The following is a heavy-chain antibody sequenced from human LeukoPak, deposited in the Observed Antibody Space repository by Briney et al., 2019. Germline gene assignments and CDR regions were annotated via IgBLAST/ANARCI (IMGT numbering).Heavy chain of an antibody. J-gene: IGHJ5*02. D-gene: IGHD4-17*01. Sequence: SETLSLTCTVSGGSISSSSYYWGWLRQPPGRGLEWLGSIYYSGSTYNNPSLKSRVTISVNTSKNQFSLKLSSVTAADTAVYYCARDRPGYGDPNWFDPWGQGTLVTVSS. V-gene: IGHV4-39*07. CDR1: GGSISSSSYY. CDR2: IYYSGST. CDR3: ARDRPGYGDPNWFDP.